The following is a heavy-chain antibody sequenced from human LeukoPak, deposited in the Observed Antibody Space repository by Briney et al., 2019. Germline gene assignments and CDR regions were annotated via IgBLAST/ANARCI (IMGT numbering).Heavy chain of an antibody. J-gene: IGHJ4*02. V-gene: IGHV1-2*02. CDR2: INPESGGT. Sequence: GASVKVSCKASGYRVTGDQIHWLRQAPGQGLEWMGLINPESGGTNYAQKFQGRGTMTRDTSITTSYMELSGLRLDDTAVYYCARETWYFEFWGQGNLVTVSS. CDR1: GYRVTGDQ. CDR3: ARETWYFEF.